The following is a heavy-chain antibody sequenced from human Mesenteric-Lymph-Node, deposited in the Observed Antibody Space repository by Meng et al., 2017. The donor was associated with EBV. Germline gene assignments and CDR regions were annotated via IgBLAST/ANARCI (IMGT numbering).Heavy chain of an antibody. D-gene: IGHD6-13*01. CDR1: GGSIGSSNY. J-gene: IGHJ4*02. CDR2: IYYSGNT. CDR3: ARVTYSGSRYPSVFDY. V-gene: IGHV4-30-4*01. Sequence: QLQLQTSGPGLVKPSQTLSLTCTVSGGSIGSSNYWSWIRQPPGKGLEWIGYIYYSGNTYYNPSLESRVTISIDTSKSQVSLKLTSVTAADTAVYYCARVTYSGSRYPSVFDYWGQGNLVTVSS.